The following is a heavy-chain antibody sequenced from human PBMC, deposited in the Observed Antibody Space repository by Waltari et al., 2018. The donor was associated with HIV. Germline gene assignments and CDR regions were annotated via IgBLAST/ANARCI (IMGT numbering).Heavy chain of an antibody. Sequence: QVQLVQAGAEVKKHGASVKVSSKASGYTFHGYAMHWVRQAPGQGLGWMGWINPNSGGTNYAQKFQGRVTMTRDTSISTAYMELSRLRSDDTAVYYCASNGDYSYYYGMDVWGQGTTVTVSS. CDR3: ASNGDYSYYYGMDV. CDR1: GYTFHGYA. CDR2: INPNSGGT. V-gene: IGHV1-2*02. J-gene: IGHJ6*02. D-gene: IGHD4-17*01.